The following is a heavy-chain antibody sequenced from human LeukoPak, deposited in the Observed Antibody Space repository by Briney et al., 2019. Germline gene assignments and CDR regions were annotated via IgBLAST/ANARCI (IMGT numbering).Heavy chain of an antibody. V-gene: IGHV4-34*01. CDR3: ARADGGPSGYDRYFDY. CDR2: INHSGST. D-gene: IGHD5-12*01. Sequence: PSETLSLTCAVYGESFSGYYWSWIRQPPGKGLEWIGEINHSGSTNYNPSLKSRVTISVDTSKNQFSLKLSSVTAADTAVYYCARADGGPSGYDRYFDYWGQGTLVTVSS. CDR1: GESFSGYY. J-gene: IGHJ4*02.